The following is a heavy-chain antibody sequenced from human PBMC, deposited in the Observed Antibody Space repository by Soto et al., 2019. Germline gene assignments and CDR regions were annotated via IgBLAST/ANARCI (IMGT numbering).Heavy chain of an antibody. CDR1: GFSLTTSGVG. CDR2: IYWNDDK. CDR3: AHHTITPATNWFDT. Sequence: ESGPTLVNPTQTLTLTCTFSGFSLTTSGVGVGWIRQPPGKALEWLALIYWNDDKRYSPSLRGRLTITKDTSKNQVVLAMTNMDPVDTDTYYCAHHTITPATNWFDTWGLGTMVTVSS. V-gene: IGHV2-5*01. J-gene: IGHJ5*02. D-gene: IGHD2-2*01.